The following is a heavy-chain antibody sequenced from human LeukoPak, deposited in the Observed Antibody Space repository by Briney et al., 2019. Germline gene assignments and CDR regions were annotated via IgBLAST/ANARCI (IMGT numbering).Heavy chain of an antibody. CDR2: INPSGGST. CDR3: ASWGPSIAARLVSDY. CDR1: GYTFTSYA. D-gene: IGHD6-6*01. Sequence: GASVKVSCKASGYTFTSYAMHWVRQAPGQGLEWMGIINPSGGSTSYAQKFQGRVTMTRDTSTSTVYMELSRLRSDDTAVYYCASWGPSIAARLVSDYWGQGTLVTVSS. V-gene: IGHV1-46*01. J-gene: IGHJ4*02.